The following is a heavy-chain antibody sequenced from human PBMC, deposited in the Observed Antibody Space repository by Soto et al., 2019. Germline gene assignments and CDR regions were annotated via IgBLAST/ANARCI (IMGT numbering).Heavy chain of an antibody. CDR3: ARDPSSFRFCDDANPYYYYYYMDV. V-gene: IGHV3-33*01. CDR2: IWYDGSNK. Sequence: GGSLRLSCAASGFTFSSYGMHWVRQAPGKGLEWVAVIWYDGSNKYYADSVKGRFTISRDNSKNTLYLQMNSLRAEDTAVYYCARDPSSFRFCDDANPYYYYYYMDVWGKGTTVTSP. J-gene: IGHJ6*03. CDR1: GFTFSSYG. D-gene: IGHD3-3*01.